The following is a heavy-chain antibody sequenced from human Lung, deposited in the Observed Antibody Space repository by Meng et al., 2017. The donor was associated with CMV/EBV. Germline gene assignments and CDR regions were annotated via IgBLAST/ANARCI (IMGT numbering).Heavy chain of an antibody. V-gene: IGHV3-23*01. J-gene: IGHJ6*01. Sequence: SCVSSGLTFSSHPMTWVRQAPGKGLEWVSSISGIGGSTYSAESVQGRFTISRDNSKNTLYLQMSALRDEDTALYYCARDPHEGDIVVVLVVW. CDR3: ARDPHEGDIVVVLVV. CDR2: ISGIGGST. CDR1: GLTFSSHP. D-gene: IGHD2-2*01.